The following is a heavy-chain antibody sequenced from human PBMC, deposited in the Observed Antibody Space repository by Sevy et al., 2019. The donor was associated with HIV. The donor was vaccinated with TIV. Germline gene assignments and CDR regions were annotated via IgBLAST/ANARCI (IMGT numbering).Heavy chain of an antibody. V-gene: IGHV4-59*01. CDR1: GDSISGYY. J-gene: IGHJ4*02. CDR2: FYYSGRT. CDR3: ANGISARLDY. Sequence: SETLSLTCTVSGDSISGYYWSWIRQPPGKGLEWIGYFYYSGRTNYSPSIKSRATISVDTSKNQISLTLTSVTAADTAIYYCANGISARLDYWGQGTLVTVSS. D-gene: IGHD6-6*01.